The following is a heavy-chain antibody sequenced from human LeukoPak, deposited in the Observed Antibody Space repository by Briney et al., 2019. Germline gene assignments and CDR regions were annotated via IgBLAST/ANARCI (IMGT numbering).Heavy chain of an antibody. D-gene: IGHD2-2*01. J-gene: IGHJ4*02. Sequence: GASVKVSCKASGYTFTDCYMHWVRQAPGQGFERMGWINPNDGDTNYAQKFQGRVTMTRDTSISTAHMEVSRLRSDDTAVYYCARANFLYCSSSTCLFDYWGQGTLVTVSS. CDR3: ARANFLYCSSSTCLFDY. V-gene: IGHV1-2*02. CDR1: GYTFTDCY. CDR2: INPNDGDT.